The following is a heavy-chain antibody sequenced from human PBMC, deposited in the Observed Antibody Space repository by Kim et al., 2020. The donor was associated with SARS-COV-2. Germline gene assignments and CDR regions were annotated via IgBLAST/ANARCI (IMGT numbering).Heavy chain of an antibody. CDR1: GYAFTSYD. CDR2: MNPNSGNT. V-gene: IGHV1-8*01. D-gene: IGHD2-21*01. J-gene: IGHJ6*03. CDR3: ARGQSGHVVVVIARYYYYYMVV. Sequence: ASVKVSCKASGYAFTSYDINWVRQATGQGLEWMGWMNPNSGNTGYAQKFQGRVTMTRNTSISTAYMELSSLRSEDTAVYYFARGQSGHVVVVIARYYYYYMVVWGKGTTVTVSS.